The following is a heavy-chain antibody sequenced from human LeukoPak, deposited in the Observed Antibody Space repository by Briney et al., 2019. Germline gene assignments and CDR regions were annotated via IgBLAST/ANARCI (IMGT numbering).Heavy chain of an antibody. J-gene: IGHJ6*03. CDR1: GASISDYY. CDR3: AREDEPPTQDLAMVRGWPFGYYYMDV. CDR2: IFYSGST. D-gene: IGHD3-10*01. Sequence: SETLSLTCTVSGASISDYYWSWIRQSPGKGLEWIGYIFYSGSTNDNPSLKSRVTMSVDTSKNQFSLKLSSVTAADTAVYYCAREDEPPTQDLAMVRGWPFGYYYMDVWGKGTTVTVSS. V-gene: IGHV4-59*12.